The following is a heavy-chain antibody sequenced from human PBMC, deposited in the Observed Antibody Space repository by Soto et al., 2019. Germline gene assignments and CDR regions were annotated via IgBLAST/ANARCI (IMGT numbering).Heavy chain of an antibody. CDR2: IWYDGSNK. CDR1: GFTFSSYG. V-gene: IGHV3-33*01. J-gene: IGHJ6*02. Sequence: QVQLVESGGGVVQPGRSLRLSCAASGFTFSSYGMHWVRQAQGKGLEWVAVIWYDGSNKYYADSVKGRFTISRDNSKNTLYLQMNSLRAEDTAVYYCARDRRYGMDVWGQGTTVTVSS. CDR3: ARDRRYGMDV.